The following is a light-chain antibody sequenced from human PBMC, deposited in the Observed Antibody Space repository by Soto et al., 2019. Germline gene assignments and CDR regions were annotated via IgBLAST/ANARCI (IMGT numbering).Light chain of an antibody. V-gene: IGKV3-11*01. J-gene: IGKJ5*01. CDR2: DAS. CDR1: QSVTTY. CDR3: QQRSNWPPSIT. Sequence: EIVLTQSPATLSLSPGERANISCRASQSVTTYLAWYQQKPGQAPRLLIYDASDRATGIPARFSGSGSGTDFALTISSPEPEDFAVYYCQQRSNWPPSITSGQGTRLEI.